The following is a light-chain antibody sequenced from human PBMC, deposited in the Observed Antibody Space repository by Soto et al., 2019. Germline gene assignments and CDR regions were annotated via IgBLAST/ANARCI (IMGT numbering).Light chain of an antibody. J-gene: IGKJ4*01. CDR3: QQLNSYPRLT. Sequence: DIQLTQSPSFLSASVGDRVTITCRASQGISSYLAWYQQKPGKAPKLLIYAASTLRSGVPSRFSGSRSGTEFTLTISSLQPEDFATYYSQQLNSYPRLTFGGGTKVEMK. V-gene: IGKV1-9*01. CDR1: QGISSY. CDR2: AAS.